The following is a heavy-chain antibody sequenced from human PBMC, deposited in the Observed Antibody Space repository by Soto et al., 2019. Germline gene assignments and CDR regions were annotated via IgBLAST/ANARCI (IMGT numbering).Heavy chain of an antibody. CDR2: IAYDGSNK. J-gene: IGHJ2*01. Sequence: QVQLVESGGGVVQPGRSLRLSCAASGFTFSSYAMHWVRQAPGKGLEWVAVIAYDGSNKYYADSVKGRCTISRDNSKNTLYLKMKSLRKEDTAVYYCASPLWRDDYNWGYFDLWGRGTLVTVSS. CDR1: GFTFSSYA. D-gene: IGHD4-4*01. CDR3: ASPLWRDDYNWGYFDL. V-gene: IGHV3-30-3*01.